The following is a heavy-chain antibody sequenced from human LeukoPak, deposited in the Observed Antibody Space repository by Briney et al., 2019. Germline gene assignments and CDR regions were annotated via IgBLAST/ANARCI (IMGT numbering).Heavy chain of an antibody. V-gene: IGHV3-20*04. Sequence: PGGSLRLSCAASGFTFDDYGMSWARQAPGKGLEWVSGINWDGGSTGYADYVKGRFTISRDNAKNFLYLQMNSLRAEDTALYYCARTVSSAGWSDDAFDIWGQGTMVTVSS. CDR2: INWDGGST. CDR1: GFTFDDYG. D-gene: IGHD6-19*01. J-gene: IGHJ3*02. CDR3: ARTVSSAGWSDDAFDI.